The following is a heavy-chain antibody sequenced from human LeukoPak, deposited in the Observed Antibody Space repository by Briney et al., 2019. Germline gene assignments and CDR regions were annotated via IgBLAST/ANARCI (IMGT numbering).Heavy chain of an antibody. CDR3: AKCAGPEGYYYMDV. J-gene: IGHJ6*03. Sequence: GGALRLSCAASGFTFSSYAMSWVRQAPGKGLEWVGAISGSGGRRYYADSVKGRFTISRDNSKNTLYLQMNSLRAEDTAVYYCAKCAGPEGYYYMDVWGKGTTVTVSS. V-gene: IGHV3-23*01. CDR1: GFTFSSYA. CDR2: ISGSGGRR.